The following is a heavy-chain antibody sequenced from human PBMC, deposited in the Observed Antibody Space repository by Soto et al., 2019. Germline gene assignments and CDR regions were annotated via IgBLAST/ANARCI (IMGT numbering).Heavy chain of an antibody. V-gene: IGHV3-23*01. J-gene: IGHJ4*02. CDR1: GFTFSSYA. Sequence: EVQLLESGGGLVQPGGSLRLSCAASGFTFSSYAMRWVRQAPGKGLEWVSAISGSGDSTYYADSVKGRFTVSRDNSKNTRYLQMNSLRAEDTAVDYCARRGSGSYYDYWGQGTLVTVSS. D-gene: IGHD1-26*01. CDR3: ARRGSGSYYDY. CDR2: ISGSGDST.